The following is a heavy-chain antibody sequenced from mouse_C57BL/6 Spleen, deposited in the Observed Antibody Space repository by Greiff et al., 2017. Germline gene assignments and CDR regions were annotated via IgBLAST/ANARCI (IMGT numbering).Heavy chain of an antibody. CDR3: ARRGLRYFDY. CDR2: IDPNSGGT. J-gene: IGHJ2*01. Sequence: QVQLQQPGAELVKPGASVKLSCKASGYTFTSYWMHWVKQRPGRGLEWIVRIDPNSGGTKYNEKFKSKATLTVDKPSSTAYMQLSSLTSEDSAVYYCARRGLRYFDYWGQGTTLTVSS. V-gene: IGHV1-72*01. CDR1: GYTFTSYW.